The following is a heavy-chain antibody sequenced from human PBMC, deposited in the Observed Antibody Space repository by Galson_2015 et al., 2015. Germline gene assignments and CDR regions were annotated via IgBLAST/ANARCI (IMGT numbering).Heavy chain of an antibody. D-gene: IGHD4-11*01. V-gene: IGHV1-46*01. CDR2: IDPSDGIT. Sequence: SVKVSCKAFGYTFTTSDYMHWVRQAPGQGLEWMGIIDPSDGITNYTQKFQGRVNMTRDTSTSTVYIEVISLRSEDTAVYYCARAADQYFDYWGQGTPVTVSS. CDR1: GYTFTTSDY. CDR3: ARAADQYFDY. J-gene: IGHJ4*02.